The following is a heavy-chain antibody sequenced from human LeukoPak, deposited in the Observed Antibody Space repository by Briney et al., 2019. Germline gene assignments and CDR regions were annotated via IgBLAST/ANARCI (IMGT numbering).Heavy chain of an antibody. Sequence: SETLSLTCTVSGGSISSSNYYWGWIRQPSGKGLEWIGSIYYSGSTSYNPSLKSRVTISVDTSKNQFSLKLSSVTAADTAVYYCARNFSSGWFDYWGQGTLVTVSS. CDR3: ARNFSSGWFDY. V-gene: IGHV4-39*07. D-gene: IGHD6-19*01. CDR2: IYYSGST. J-gene: IGHJ4*02. CDR1: GGSISSSNYY.